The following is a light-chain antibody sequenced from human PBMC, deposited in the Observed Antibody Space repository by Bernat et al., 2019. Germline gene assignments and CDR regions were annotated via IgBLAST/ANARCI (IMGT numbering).Light chain of an antibody. CDR1: TANVGSNT. J-gene: IGLJ3*02. CDR2: YHN. Sequence: QSVLTQPPSASGTPGQTVNISCSGSTANVGSNTVNWYQQVPGTAPKLLIYYHNQRPSGVPERFSGSKSGTSASLAISGLQSDDEAEYFCSAWDDSLNGWVFGGGTKLTVL. V-gene: IGLV1-44*01. CDR3: SAWDDSLNGWV.